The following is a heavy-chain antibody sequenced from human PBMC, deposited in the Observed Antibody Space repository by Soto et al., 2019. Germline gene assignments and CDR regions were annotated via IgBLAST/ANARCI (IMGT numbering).Heavy chain of an antibody. CDR3: ATYTAMVTGYFDY. J-gene: IGHJ4*02. D-gene: IGHD5-18*01. CDR1: GGSISSGGYS. V-gene: IGHV4-30-2*01. CDR2: IYHSGST. Sequence: SETLSLTWAVSGGSISSGGYSWSWIRQPPGRGLEWIGYIYHSGSTYYNPSLKSRVTISVDRSKNQFSLKLSSVTAADTAVYYCATYTAMVTGYFDYWGQGTLVTVSS.